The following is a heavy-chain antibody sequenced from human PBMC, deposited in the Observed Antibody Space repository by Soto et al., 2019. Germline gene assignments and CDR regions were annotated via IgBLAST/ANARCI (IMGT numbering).Heavy chain of an antibody. D-gene: IGHD6-13*01. V-gene: IGHV3-30*18. CDR3: AKLRVEGSGWYDVFDY. Sequence: QVQLVESGGGVVQPGRSLRLSCAASGFTFSSYGMHWVRQAPGKGLEWVAVISYAGSNKYYADSVKGRFTISRDNSKNTLYLQMNSLSAEDTAVYYCAKLRVEGSGWYDVFDYWGQGTLVTVSS. J-gene: IGHJ4*02. CDR2: ISYAGSNK. CDR1: GFTFSSYG.